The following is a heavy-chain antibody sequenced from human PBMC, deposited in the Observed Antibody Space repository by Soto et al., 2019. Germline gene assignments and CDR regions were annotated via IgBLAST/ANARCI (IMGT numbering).Heavy chain of an antibody. CDR2: IGTAGDT. J-gene: IGHJ6*02. CDR3: ARGGDCSKTSCYWARLYYGLDV. CDR1: GFTFSSYD. D-gene: IGHD2-2*01. V-gene: IGHV3-13*01. Sequence: GGSLRLSCAASGFTFSSYDMHWVRQATGKGLEWVPAIGTAGDTYYSGSVKGRFSVPRENVKNSLYLQMNSLRAGDTAVYYCARGGDCSKTSCYWARLYYGLDVWGQGTTVTVSS.